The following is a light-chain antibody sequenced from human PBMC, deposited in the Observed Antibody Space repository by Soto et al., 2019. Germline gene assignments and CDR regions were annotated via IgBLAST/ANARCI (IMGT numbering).Light chain of an antibody. Sequence: EIVSTQSPGTLSLCPGERATLSCRASQSISSSYLARYQQKPGQAPRPLIYGASSRATGIPDRFSGSGSGTDFTLTISRLEPEDFAVYYCQQYVSSPWTFGQGTKV. V-gene: IGKV3-20*01. CDR1: QSISSSY. CDR2: GAS. CDR3: QQYVSSPWT. J-gene: IGKJ1*01.